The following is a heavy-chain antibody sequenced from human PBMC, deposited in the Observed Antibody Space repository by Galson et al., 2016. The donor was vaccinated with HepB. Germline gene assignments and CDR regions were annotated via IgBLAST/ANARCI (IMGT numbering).Heavy chain of an antibody. V-gene: IGHV3-33*01. D-gene: IGHD3-10*01. J-gene: IGHJ2*01. CDR3: AREMSDSITYGWYFDL. CDR1: GFTFSTYG. CDR2: IWSDGNNK. Sequence: SLRLSCAASGFTFSTYGMHWVRQAPGKGLEWVAAIWSDGNNKYYADSVKGRFTVSRDNSKNTLYLQMNSLRAGDTAVYYCAREMSDSITYGWYFDLWGRGTLVTVSS.